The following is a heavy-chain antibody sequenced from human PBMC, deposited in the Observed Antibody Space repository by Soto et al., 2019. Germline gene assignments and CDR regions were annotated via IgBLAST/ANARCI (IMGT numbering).Heavy chain of an antibody. CDR1: GGSISSSSYY. J-gene: IGHJ6*02. D-gene: IGHD3-10*01. CDR3: ARHGLTAPLWFGELSAIYYYGMDV. V-gene: IGHV4-39*01. CDR2: IYYSGST. Sequence: QLQLQESGPGLVKPSETLSLTCTVSGGSISSSSYYWGWIRQPPGKGLEWIGSIYYSGSTYYNPSLKSRVPISVDTSKNQFSLKLSSVTAADTAVYYCARHGLTAPLWFGELSAIYYYGMDVWGQGTTVTVSS.